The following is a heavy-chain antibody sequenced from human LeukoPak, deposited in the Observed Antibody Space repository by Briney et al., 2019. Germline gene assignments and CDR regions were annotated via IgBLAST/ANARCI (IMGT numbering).Heavy chain of an antibody. CDR2: IPYDGNNK. J-gene: IGHJ4*02. CDR3: VKDGDDSGSYLVY. V-gene: IGHV3-30*02. CDR1: RFTFSSYG. Sequence: GGSLRLSCAASRFTFSSYGMHWVRQAPGKGLEWVAFIPYDGNNKYYADSVKGRFTISRDNSKNTLYLQMNSLRAEDTAVYYCVKDGDDSGSYLVYGGQGTLVTVSS. D-gene: IGHD1-26*01.